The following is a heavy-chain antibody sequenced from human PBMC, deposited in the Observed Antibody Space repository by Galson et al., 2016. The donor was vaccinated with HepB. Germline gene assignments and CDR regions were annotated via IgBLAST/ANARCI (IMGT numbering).Heavy chain of an antibody. CDR1: GFTFSHFW. Sequence: SLRLSCAASGFTFSHFWMSWVRQAPGKGLEWVADIKADGRDKLYEDSVKGRFTIARDNTKNSLYLQMNSLRAEDTAVYYCVRDDYLDVWGQGTMVIVSS. D-gene: IGHD4-11*01. CDR3: VRDDYLDV. CDR2: IKADGRDK. J-gene: IGHJ3*01. V-gene: IGHV3-7*01.